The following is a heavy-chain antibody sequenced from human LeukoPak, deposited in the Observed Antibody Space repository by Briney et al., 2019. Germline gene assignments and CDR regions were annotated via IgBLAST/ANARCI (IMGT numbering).Heavy chain of an antibody. CDR2: INHSGST. CDR3: ARPEYGGAFDI. Sequence: PSETLSLTCTVSGGSISSSSYYWGWIRQPPGKGLEWIGEINHSGSTNYNPSLKSRVTISVDTSKNQFSLKLSSVTAADTAVYYCARPEYGGAFDIWGQGTMVTVSS. D-gene: IGHD4-23*01. J-gene: IGHJ3*02. CDR1: GGSISSSSYY. V-gene: IGHV4-39*07.